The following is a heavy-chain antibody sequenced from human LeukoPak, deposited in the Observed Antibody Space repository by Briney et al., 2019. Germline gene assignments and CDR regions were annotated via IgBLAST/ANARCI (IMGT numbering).Heavy chain of an antibody. D-gene: IGHD5-18*01. CDR1: GFTFSSYA. Sequence: GGSLRLSCAASGFTFSSYAMHWVRQAPGKGLEWGAVISYDGSNKYYAGSVKGRFTISRDNSKNTLYLQMTSLRAEDTAVYYCARSGYSYGSYYFDYWGQGTLVTVSS. J-gene: IGHJ4*02. CDR3: ARSGYSYGSYYFDY. V-gene: IGHV3-30-3*01. CDR2: ISYDGSNK.